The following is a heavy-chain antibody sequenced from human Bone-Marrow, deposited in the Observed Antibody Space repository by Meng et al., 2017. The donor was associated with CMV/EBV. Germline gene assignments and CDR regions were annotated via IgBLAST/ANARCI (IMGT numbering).Heavy chain of an antibody. CDR2: IWYDGSNK. Sequence: GESLKISCAASGFTFSSYGMHWVRQAPGKGLEWVAVIWYDGSNKYYADSVKGRFTISRDNSKNTLYLQMNSLRAEDTAVYYCARPYDFWSGYLNGMDVWGQGTTATVSS. D-gene: IGHD3-3*01. V-gene: IGHV3-33*01. J-gene: IGHJ6*02. CDR3: ARPYDFWSGYLNGMDV. CDR1: GFTFSSYG.